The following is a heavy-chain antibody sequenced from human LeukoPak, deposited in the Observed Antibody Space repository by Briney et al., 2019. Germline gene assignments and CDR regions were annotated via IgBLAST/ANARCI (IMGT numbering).Heavy chain of an antibody. Sequence: SLRLSCVASGFTFNDYAMHWVRQAPGKGLEWVSGISWNSGTIGYADSVKGRFTISRDNAKNSLYLQMNSLRAEDMALYYCAKDYYYDSSGYTYFDDWGQGTLVTVSS. CDR2: ISWNSGTI. J-gene: IGHJ4*02. CDR1: GFTFNDYA. CDR3: AKDYYYDSSGYTYFDD. D-gene: IGHD3-22*01. V-gene: IGHV3-9*03.